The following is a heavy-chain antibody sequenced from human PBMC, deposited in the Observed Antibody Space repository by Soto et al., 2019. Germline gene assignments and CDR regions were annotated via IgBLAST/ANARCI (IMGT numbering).Heavy chain of an antibody. CDR3: ARENYGDYLDGFDP. CDR2: ISSSSSTI. V-gene: IGHV3-48*02. D-gene: IGHD4-17*01. J-gene: IGHJ5*02. CDR1: GFTFSSYS. Sequence: PGGSLRLSCAASGFTFSSYSMNWVRQAPGKGLEWVSYISSSSSTIYYADSVKGRFTISRDNAKNSLYLQMNSLRDEDTAVYYYARENYGDYLDGFDPWGQGTLVTVSS.